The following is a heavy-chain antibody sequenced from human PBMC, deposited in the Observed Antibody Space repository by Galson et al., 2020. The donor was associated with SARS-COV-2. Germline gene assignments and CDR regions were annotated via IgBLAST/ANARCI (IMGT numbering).Heavy chain of an antibody. Sequence: GESLKISCEVFDISFNRYWMNWVRQAPGKGLEWVANINQGGSTQYYADSVRGRFTISRDNTKNSLYLQMNSLRVEDTGIYYCTGDEDIVLGSIAYDGFQIWGQGTMLTVSS. J-gene: IGHJ3*02. CDR2: INQGGSTQ. CDR1: DISFNRYW. D-gene: IGHD2-2*01. V-gene: IGHV3-7*01. CDR3: TGDEDIVLGSIAYDGFQI.